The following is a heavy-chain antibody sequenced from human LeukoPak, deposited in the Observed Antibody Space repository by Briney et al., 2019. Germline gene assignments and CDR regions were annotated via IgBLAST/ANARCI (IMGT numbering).Heavy chain of an antibody. CDR3: ARVGSNYYDSSGY. CDR1: GFPLSSYA. J-gene: IGHJ4*02. V-gene: IGHV3-21*04. CDR2: ISSSSSYI. Sequence: NPGGSLRLSCAAFGFPLSSYAMSWVRQAPGKGLEWVSSISSSSSYIYYADSVKGRFTISRDNAKNSLYLQMNSLRAEDTAVYYCARVGSNYYDSSGYWGQGTLVTVSS. D-gene: IGHD3-22*01.